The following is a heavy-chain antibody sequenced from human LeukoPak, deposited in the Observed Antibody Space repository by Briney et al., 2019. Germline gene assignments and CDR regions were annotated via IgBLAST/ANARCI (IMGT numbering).Heavy chain of an antibody. D-gene: IGHD3-9*01. Sequence: GASVKVSCKASGGTFSSYAISWVRQAPGQGLEWMGGIIPIFGTANYAQKFQGRVTITADESTSTAYMELSSLRSEDTAVYYCARDFRTVLTGQKETHYYYYMDVWGKGTTVTVSS. CDR2: IIPIFGTA. CDR1: GGTFSSYA. J-gene: IGHJ6*03. V-gene: IGHV1-69*13. CDR3: ARDFRTVLTGQKETHYYYYMDV.